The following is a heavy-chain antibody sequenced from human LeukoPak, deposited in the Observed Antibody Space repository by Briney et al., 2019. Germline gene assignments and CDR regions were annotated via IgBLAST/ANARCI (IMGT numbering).Heavy chain of an antibody. CDR2: IKQDGSEK. Sequence: GALRLSWGGLGFNFSWHLISWVRQGPGKGLEGVGNIKQDGSEKYYVDSVKGRFTISRDNAKNSLYLQMNSLRAEDTAVYYCARDLMVRGVRLFDYWGQGTLVTVSS. V-gene: IGHV3-7*01. D-gene: IGHD3-10*01. CDR3: ARDLMVRGVRLFDY. J-gene: IGHJ4*02. CDR1: GFNFSWHL.